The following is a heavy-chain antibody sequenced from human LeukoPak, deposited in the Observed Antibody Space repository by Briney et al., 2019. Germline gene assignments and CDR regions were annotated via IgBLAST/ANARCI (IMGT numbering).Heavy chain of an antibody. V-gene: IGHV3-11*01. CDR2: ISSSGSTI. CDR1: RFTFSSYA. D-gene: IGHD3-16*01. CDR3: ARDHPWLRGDDAFDI. Sequence: PGGSLRLSCAASRFTFSSYAMSWIRQAPGKGLEWVSYISSSGSTIYYADSVKGRFTISRDNAKNSLYLQMNSLRAEDTAVYYCARDHPWLRGDDAFDIWGQGTMVTVSS. J-gene: IGHJ3*02.